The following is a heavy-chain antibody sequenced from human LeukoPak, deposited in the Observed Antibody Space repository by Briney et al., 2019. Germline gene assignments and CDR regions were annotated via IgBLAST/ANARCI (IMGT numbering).Heavy chain of an antibody. Sequence: GGSLRLSCAASGFTFSSYSMNWVRQAPGKGLEWVSSISSSSSYIYYADSVKGRLTISRDNAKNSLYLQMNSLRVDDTAVYYCARDRDWNFDYWGQGTLVTVSS. CDR1: GFTFSSYS. J-gene: IGHJ4*02. CDR2: ISSSSSYI. D-gene: IGHD1-1*01. V-gene: IGHV3-21*01. CDR3: ARDRDWNFDY.